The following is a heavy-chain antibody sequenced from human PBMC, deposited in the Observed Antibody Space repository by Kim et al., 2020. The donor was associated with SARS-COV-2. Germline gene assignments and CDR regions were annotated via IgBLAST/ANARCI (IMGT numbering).Heavy chain of an antibody. V-gene: IGHV3-7*01. CDR3: ARLGDGSSWQFDY. CDR2: IKQDGSEK. Sequence: GGSLRLSCAASGFTFSSYWVSWVRQAPGKGLEWVANIKQDGSEKYYVDSLKGRFTISRDNAKNSLYLQMNSLRADDTAVYYCARLGDGSSWQFDYWGQGTLVTVSS. D-gene: IGHD6-13*01. CDR1: GFTFSSYW. J-gene: IGHJ4*02.